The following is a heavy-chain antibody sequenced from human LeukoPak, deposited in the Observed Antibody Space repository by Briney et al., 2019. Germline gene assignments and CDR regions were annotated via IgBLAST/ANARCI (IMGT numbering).Heavy chain of an antibody. Sequence: ASVKVSCKASGYTFTGYYMHWVRQAPGLGLEWMGRINPNSGGTNYAQKFQDRVTMTRDTSISTAYMELSRLRSDDTAVYYCARMSSSTEFDYWGQGTLVTVSS. D-gene: IGHD6-6*01. V-gene: IGHV1-2*06. CDR3: ARMSSSTEFDY. J-gene: IGHJ4*02. CDR1: GYTFTGYY. CDR2: INPNSGGT.